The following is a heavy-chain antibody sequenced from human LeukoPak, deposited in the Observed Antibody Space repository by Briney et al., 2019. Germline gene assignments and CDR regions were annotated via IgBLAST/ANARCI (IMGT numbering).Heavy chain of an antibody. D-gene: IGHD6-13*01. CDR1: GGSFSGYY. CDR3: ARGGSSSWYVPFDY. Sequence: PSETLSRTCAVYGGSFSGYYWSWIRQPPGKGLEWIGEINHSGSTNYNPSLKSRVTISVDTSKNQFSLKLSSVTAADTAVYYCARGGSSSWYVPFDYWGQGTLVTVSS. J-gene: IGHJ4*02. CDR2: INHSGST. V-gene: IGHV4-34*01.